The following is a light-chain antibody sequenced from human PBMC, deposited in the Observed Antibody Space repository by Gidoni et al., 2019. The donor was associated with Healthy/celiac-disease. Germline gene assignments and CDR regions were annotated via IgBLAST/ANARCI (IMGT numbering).Light chain of an antibody. CDR3: QQYDSSPWT. CDR1: QSINNNY. J-gene: IGKJ1*01. V-gene: IGKV3-20*01. CDR2: GAS. Sequence: EIVLTQSPGTLSLSPGERATLSCRASQSINNNYLAWYQQKPGQAPRLLIYGASSRAAGIPDRFSGSGSGTDFTLTVARLEPEAFAVYYCQQYDSSPWTFGQGTKVEIK.